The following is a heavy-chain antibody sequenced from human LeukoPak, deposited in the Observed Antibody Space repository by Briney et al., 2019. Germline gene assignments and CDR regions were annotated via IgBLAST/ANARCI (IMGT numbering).Heavy chain of an antibody. CDR2: IRYDGSNK. CDR1: GFTFSSYG. J-gene: IGHJ4*02. V-gene: IGHV3-30*02. CDR3: ARDGIGSDYVRYFDY. Sequence: PGGSLRLSCAASGFTFSSYGMHWVRQAPGKGLEWVAFIRYDGSNKYYADSVKGRFTISRDNSKNTLYLQMNSLRSDDTAVYYCARDGIGSDYVRYFDYWGQGTLVTVSS. D-gene: IGHD3-10*02.